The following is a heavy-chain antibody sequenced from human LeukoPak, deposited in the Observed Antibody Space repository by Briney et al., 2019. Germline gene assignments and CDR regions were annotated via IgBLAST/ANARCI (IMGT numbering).Heavy chain of an antibody. CDR2: INQDESEK. Sequence: GGSLILSCAASGFTFSTYWMSWVRQAPGKGLEWVANINQDESEKYYVDSVKGRFTISRDNAKNSLYLQMNSLRAEDTAVYYCARVGLLWFGEFDYWGQGTLVTVSS. D-gene: IGHD3-10*01. V-gene: IGHV3-7*05. J-gene: IGHJ4*02. CDR3: ARVGLLWFGEFDY. CDR1: GFTFSTYW.